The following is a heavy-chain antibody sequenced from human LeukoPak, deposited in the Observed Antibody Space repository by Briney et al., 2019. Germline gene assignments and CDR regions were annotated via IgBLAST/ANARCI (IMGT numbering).Heavy chain of an antibody. D-gene: IGHD3-22*01. CDR2: INPSGGST. J-gene: IGHJ4*02. Sequence: GASVTVSCKASGYTFTSYYMHWVRQAPGQGLEWMGIINPSGGSTSYAQKFQGRVTMTRDTSTSTVYMELSSLRSEDTAVYYCARDSVNTYYYDSSGYSHADYWGQGTLVTVSS. V-gene: IGHV1-46*01. CDR1: GYTFTSYY. CDR3: ARDSVNTYYYDSSGYSHADY.